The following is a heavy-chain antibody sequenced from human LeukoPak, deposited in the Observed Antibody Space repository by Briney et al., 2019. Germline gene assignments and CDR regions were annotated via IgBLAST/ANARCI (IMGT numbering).Heavy chain of an antibody. CDR2: IYYSGST. CDR3: ARGATYYYDSSGYYGHYFDY. V-gene: IGHV4-39*01. CDR1: GGSISSSSYY. J-gene: IGHJ4*02. Sequence: PSETLSLTCTVSGGSISSSSYYWGWIRQPPGKGLEWIGSIYYSGSTYYNPSLKSRVTISVDTSKNQFSLKLSSVTAADTAVYYCARGATYYYDSSGYYGHYFDYWGQGTLVTVSS. D-gene: IGHD3-22*01.